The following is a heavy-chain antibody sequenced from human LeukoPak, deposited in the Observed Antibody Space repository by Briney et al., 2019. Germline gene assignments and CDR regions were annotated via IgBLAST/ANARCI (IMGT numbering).Heavy chain of an antibody. V-gene: IGHV1-2*02. Sequence: GASVKVSCKASGYTFTGYYMHWVRQAPGHGLEWLGWINPNSGATNYAQRFQGRVTVTRDTSISTAYMKLSRLTSDDTAVYYCARGGYSSGGSLGFGPWGQGTLVTVSS. CDR1: GYTFTGYY. CDR3: ARGGYSSGGSLGFGP. D-gene: IGHD6-19*01. J-gene: IGHJ5*02. CDR2: INPNSGAT.